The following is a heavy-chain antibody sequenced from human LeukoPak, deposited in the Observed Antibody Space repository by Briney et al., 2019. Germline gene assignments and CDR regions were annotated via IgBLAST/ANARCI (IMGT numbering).Heavy chain of an antibody. Sequence: GASVKVSCKASGGTFSSYAISWVRQAPGQGLEWMGRIIPILGIANYAQKFQGRVTITADKSTSTAYMELSSLRSEDTAVYYCARDYYDSSGYYSRYTSPGASKRMDGMDVWGQGTTVTVSS. CDR2: IIPILGIA. CDR3: ARDYYDSSGYYSRYTSPGASKRMDGMDV. J-gene: IGHJ6*02. D-gene: IGHD3-22*01. V-gene: IGHV1-69*04. CDR1: GGTFSSYA.